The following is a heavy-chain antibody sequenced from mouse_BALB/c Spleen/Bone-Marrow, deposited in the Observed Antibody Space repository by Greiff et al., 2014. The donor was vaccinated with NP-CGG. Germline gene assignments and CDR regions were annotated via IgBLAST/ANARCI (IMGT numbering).Heavy chain of an antibody. Sequence: EVQLVESGGGLVKPGGSLKLSCAASGFTFSSYAMSWVRQTPEKRLEWVATISSGGSYTYYPDSVKGRFTISRDNSKNTLYLQMSSLRSEDAAMYYCKRHGIERLLDYWGQGTPLTVSS. J-gene: IGHJ2*01. CDR2: ISSGGSYT. CDR1: GFTFSSYA. V-gene: IGHV5-9-3*01. CDR3: KRHGIERLLDY.